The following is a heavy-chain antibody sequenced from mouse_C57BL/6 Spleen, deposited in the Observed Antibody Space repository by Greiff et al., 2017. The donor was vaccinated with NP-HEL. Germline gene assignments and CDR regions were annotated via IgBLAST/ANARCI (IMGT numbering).Heavy chain of an antibody. J-gene: IGHJ4*01. V-gene: IGHV3-6*01. CDR2: ISYDGSN. D-gene: IGHD3-2*02. CDR1: GYSITSGYY. CDR3: ARGSGYDAMDY. Sequence: ESGPGPVKPSQSLSLTCSVTGYSITSGYYWNWIRQFPGNKLEWMGYISYDGSNNYNPSLKNRISITRDTSKNQFFLKLNSVTTEDTATYYCARGSGYDAMDYWGQGTSVTVSS.